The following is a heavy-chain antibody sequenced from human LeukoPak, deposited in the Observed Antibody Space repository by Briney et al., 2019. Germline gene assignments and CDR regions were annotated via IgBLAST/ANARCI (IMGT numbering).Heavy chain of an antibody. D-gene: IGHD5-24*01. Sequence: SETLSLTCTVSGGSICDYYWSWIRQPPGKGREGIGYIYYSGSTNYNPSLKSRVTISVDTSKNQVSLKVSSVTAEDTAVYYCARAGDGYHSSYWYFALWGRGTLVTVSS. V-gene: IGHV4-59*01. J-gene: IGHJ2*01. CDR3: ARAGDGYHSSYWYFAL. CDR2: IYYSGST. CDR1: GGSICDYY.